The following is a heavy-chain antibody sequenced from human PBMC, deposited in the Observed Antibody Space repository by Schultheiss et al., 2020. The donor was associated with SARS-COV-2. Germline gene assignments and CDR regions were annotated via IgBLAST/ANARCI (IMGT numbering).Heavy chain of an antibody. CDR3: ARDYGSSSGYYYYGMDV. CDR1: GGSISSYY. V-gene: IGHV4-59*12. D-gene: IGHD6-6*01. Sequence: SETLSLTCTVSGGSISSYYWSWIRQPPGKGLEWIGSIYHSGSTYYNPSLKSRVTISVDTSKNQFSLKLSSVTAADTAVYYCARDYGSSSGYYYYGMDVWGQGTTVTVSS. CDR2: IYHSGST. J-gene: IGHJ6*02.